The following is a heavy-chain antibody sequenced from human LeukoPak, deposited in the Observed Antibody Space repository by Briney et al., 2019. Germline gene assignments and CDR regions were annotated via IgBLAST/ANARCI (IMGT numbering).Heavy chain of an antibody. Sequence: PGGSLRLSCAASGFTFSSYSMNWVRQAPGKGLEWVSYISSSSSTIYYADSVKGRFTISRDNAKNSLYLQMNSLRAEDTAVYYCARDQDILTGYYGGDYWGQGTLVTVSS. CDR2: ISSSSSTI. CDR1: GFTFSSYS. J-gene: IGHJ4*02. V-gene: IGHV3-48*04. D-gene: IGHD3-9*01. CDR3: ARDQDILTGYYGGDY.